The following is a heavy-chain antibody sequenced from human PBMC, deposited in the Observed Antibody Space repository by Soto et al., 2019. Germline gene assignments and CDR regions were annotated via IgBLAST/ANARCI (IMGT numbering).Heavy chain of an antibody. D-gene: IGHD3-9*01. V-gene: IGHV1-69*02. CDR3: ARAPDHYDINWFDP. J-gene: IGHJ5*02. Sequence: ASVKVSCKASGGTFSGYTISWVRQAPGQGLEWMGRIIPILGIANYAQKFQGRVTITADKSTSTAYMELSSLRSEDTAVYYCARAPDHYDINWFDPWGQGTLVTVSS. CDR1: GGTFSGYT. CDR2: IIPILGIA.